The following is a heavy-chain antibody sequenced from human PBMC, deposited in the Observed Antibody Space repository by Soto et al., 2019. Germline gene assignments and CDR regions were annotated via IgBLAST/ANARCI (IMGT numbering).Heavy chain of an antibody. CDR3: ARLIKRYCNGGSCRDY. CDR1: GYTFTSYY. D-gene: IGHD2-15*01. Sequence: ASVKVSCKASGYTFTSYYMHWVRQAPGQGLEWMGIINPSGGSTSYAQKFQGRVTMTRDTSTSTVYMELSSLRSEDTAVYYCARLIKRYCNGGSCRDYWGQGTLVTVSS. J-gene: IGHJ4*02. CDR2: INPSGGST. V-gene: IGHV1-46*01.